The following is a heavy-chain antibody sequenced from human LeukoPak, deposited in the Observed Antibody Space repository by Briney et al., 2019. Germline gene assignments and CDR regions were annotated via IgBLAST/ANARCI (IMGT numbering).Heavy chain of an antibody. CDR1: GFSFSDFD. V-gene: IGHV3-30*02. CDR2: IRSDGSNT. Sequence: PGGSLRLSCATSGFSFSDFDMHWVRQAPGQGLEWVAFIRSDGSNTYYAHSVKGRFTISRDNPKNTLYLQVNSLRAEDTAVYYCARDLRYFDPVLIYYYYYGMDVWGQGTTVTVSS. D-gene: IGHD3-9*01. CDR3: ARDLRYFDPVLIYYYYYGMDV. J-gene: IGHJ6*02.